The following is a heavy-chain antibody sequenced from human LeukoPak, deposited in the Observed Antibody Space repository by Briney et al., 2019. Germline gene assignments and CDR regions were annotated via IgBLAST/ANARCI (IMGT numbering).Heavy chain of an antibody. D-gene: IGHD3-3*02. CDR3: ARLKHS. CDR1: GFTFSSYW. Sequence: GGSLRLSCAASGFTFSSYWMHWVRQVPGKGLVWVSRINTDGGSASYADSVKGRFTISRDNAKNTLYLQMNSLRAEDSAVYYCARLKHSWGQGTLVTVSS. CDR2: INTDGGSA. J-gene: IGHJ4*02. V-gene: IGHV3-74*01.